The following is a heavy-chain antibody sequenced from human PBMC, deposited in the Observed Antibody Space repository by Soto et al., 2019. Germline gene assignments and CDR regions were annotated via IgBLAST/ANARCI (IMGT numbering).Heavy chain of an antibody. D-gene: IGHD3-3*01. V-gene: IGHV1-69*01. CDR3: ARDGFWSGYYNRGGFDP. J-gene: IGHJ5*02. Sequence: QVQLVQSGAEVKKPGSSVKVSCKASGGTFSSYAISWVRQAPGQGLEWMGGIIPIFGTANYAQKFQGRVTITADESTSTADMELSSLRSEDTAVDSCARDGFWSGYYNRGGFDPWGQGTLVTVSS. CDR1: GGTFSSYA. CDR2: IIPIFGTA.